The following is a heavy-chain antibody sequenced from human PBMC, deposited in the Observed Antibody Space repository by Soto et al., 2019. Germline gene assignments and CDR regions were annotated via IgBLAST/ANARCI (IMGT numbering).Heavy chain of an antibody. Sequence: ASVKVSCKASGYTFTSYGISWVRQAPGQGLEWMGWISAYNGNTNYAQKLQGRVTMTTDTSTSTAYMELRSLRSDDTAVYYCARKQEQLVPSRYNWFDPWGQGTLVTVSS. D-gene: IGHD6-6*01. CDR1: GYTFTSYG. CDR2: ISAYNGNT. J-gene: IGHJ5*02. CDR3: ARKQEQLVPSRYNWFDP. V-gene: IGHV1-18*01.